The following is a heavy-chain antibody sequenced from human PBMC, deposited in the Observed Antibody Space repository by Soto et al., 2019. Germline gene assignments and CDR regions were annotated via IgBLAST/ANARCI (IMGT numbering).Heavy chain of an antibody. CDR3: AREDKYPYYYYDMDV. D-gene: IGHD2-2*01. J-gene: IGHJ6*02. V-gene: IGHV1-2*02. CDR1: GYTFTGYY. Sequence: ASVKVSCKASGYTFTGYYMHWVRQAPGQGLEWMGWINPNSGGTNYAQKFQGRVTMTRDTSISTACMELSRLRSDDTAVYYCAREDKYPYYYYDMDVWGQGTTVTVSS. CDR2: INPNSGGT.